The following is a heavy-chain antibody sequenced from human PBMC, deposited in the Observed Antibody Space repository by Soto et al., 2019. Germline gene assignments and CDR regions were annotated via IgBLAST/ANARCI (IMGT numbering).Heavy chain of an antibody. CDR3: ATGTDFGWLDNPNHALDI. Sequence: QVQLQESGPGLVKPSETLSLTCTVSGGSITNYYCSWFRQPPGKGLEWIGYINYDGYSAYNLSLKMRVTLSMDASKTQFSLMLESVNATDTAVYYCATGTDFGWLDNPNHALDIWGQGTMVTVSS. V-gene: IGHV4-59*08. J-gene: IGHJ3*02. D-gene: IGHD3-9*01. CDR2: INYDGYS. CDR1: GGSITNYY.